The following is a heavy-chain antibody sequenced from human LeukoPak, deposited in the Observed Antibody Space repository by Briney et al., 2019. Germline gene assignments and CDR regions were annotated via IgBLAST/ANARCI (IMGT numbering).Heavy chain of an antibody. Sequence: PGGTLRLSCAASGFTFRYYTMNWVPHAPQKGLERVSYTVHSSSEIYYVDSVKGRFTISRDNAKNSLYLQMSSLRDEDTAVYYCVRDHDYALDYWGQGTLVTVSS. CDR3: VRDHDYALDY. D-gene: IGHD4-17*01. CDR1: GFTFRYYT. V-gene: IGHV3-48*02. CDR2: TVHSSSEI. J-gene: IGHJ4*02.